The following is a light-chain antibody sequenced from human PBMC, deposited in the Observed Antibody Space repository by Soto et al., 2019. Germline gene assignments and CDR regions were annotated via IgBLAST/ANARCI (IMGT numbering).Light chain of an antibody. V-gene: IGKV3-20*01. CDR3: QQYFTSPRT. J-gene: IGKJ1*01. CDR2: ATT. CDR1: QSVGTLY. Sequence: IVLTQSPATPSLSPGDRATLSCRASQSVGTLYLAWYQQKPGQAPRPLISATTTRATGIPDRFSGSASGTDFTLTISRLEPEDFAVYYGQQYFTSPRTFGQVTKVDIK.